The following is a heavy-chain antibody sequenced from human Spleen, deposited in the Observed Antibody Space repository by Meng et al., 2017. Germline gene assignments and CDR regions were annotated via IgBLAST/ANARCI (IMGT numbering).Heavy chain of an antibody. D-gene: IGHD4-11*01. CDR3: ARGPTTMAHDFDY. Sequence: WDPGLLQPSETLSLSCVVSGGSFSDYYWSWIRQPPGKGLEWIGEINHSGSTNYNPSLESRATISVDTSQNNLSLKLSSVTAADSAVYYCARGPTTMAHDFDYWGQGTLVTVSS. J-gene: IGHJ4*02. V-gene: IGHV4-34*01. CDR2: INHSGST. CDR1: GGSFSDYY.